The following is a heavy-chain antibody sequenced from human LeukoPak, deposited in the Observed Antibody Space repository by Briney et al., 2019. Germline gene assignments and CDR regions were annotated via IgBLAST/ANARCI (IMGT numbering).Heavy chain of an antibody. Sequence: GRSLRLSCVASGFTFHDYAMHWVRQAPGKGLKWVSSISWNSDRIAHADSVKGRLTISRDNAKNSLYLQMNSLSSEDTAFYYCARGASVREIDFWGQGTLVTVSS. CDR1: GFTFHDYA. CDR2: ISWNSDRI. D-gene: IGHD3-10*01. V-gene: IGHV3-9*01. J-gene: IGHJ4*02. CDR3: ARGASVREIDF.